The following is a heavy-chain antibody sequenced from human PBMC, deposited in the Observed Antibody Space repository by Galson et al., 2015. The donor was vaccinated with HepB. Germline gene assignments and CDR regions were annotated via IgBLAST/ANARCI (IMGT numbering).Heavy chain of an antibody. CDR2: INHSGST. D-gene: IGHD1-1*01. J-gene: IGHJ4*02. CDR3: ARGPHPTSTSWRQRDY. Sequence: TLSLTCAVYGGSFSGYYWSWIRQPPGKGLEWIGEINHSGSTNYNPSLKSRVTISVDTSKNQFSLKLSSVTAADTAVYYCARGPHPTSTSWRQRDYWGQGTLVTVSS. V-gene: IGHV4-34*01. CDR1: GGSFSGYY.